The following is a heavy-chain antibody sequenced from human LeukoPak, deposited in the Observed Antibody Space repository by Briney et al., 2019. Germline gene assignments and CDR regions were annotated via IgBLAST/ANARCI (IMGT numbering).Heavy chain of an antibody. D-gene: IGHD4-17*01. J-gene: IGHJ4*02. V-gene: IGHV3-21*04. CDR2: ISSSGSTI. Sequence: GGSLRLSCAASGFTFSSYSMNWVRQAPGKGLEWVSSISSSGSTIYYADSVKGRFTISRDNAKNSLYLQMNSLRAEDTAVYYCARGGATVLDYWGQGTLVTVSS. CDR1: GFTFSSYS. CDR3: ARGGATVLDY.